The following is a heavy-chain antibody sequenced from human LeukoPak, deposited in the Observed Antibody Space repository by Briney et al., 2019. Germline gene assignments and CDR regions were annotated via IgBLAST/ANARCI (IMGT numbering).Heavy chain of an antibody. V-gene: IGHV4-59*12. CDR1: GDSISSFY. CDR3: ARGPLRGGSYYAPYYFDY. D-gene: IGHD1-26*01. CDR2: THYSGTT. J-gene: IGHJ4*02. Sequence: SETLSLTCSVSGDSISSFYWNWIRQSPGKGLEWIGVTHYSGTTNYNPSLKSRVTISVDTSKNQFSLKLSSVTAADTAVYYCARGPLRGGSYYAPYYFDYWGQGTLVTVSS.